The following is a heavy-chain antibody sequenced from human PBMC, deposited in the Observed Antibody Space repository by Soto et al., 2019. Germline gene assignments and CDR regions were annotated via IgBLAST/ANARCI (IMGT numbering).Heavy chain of an antibody. CDR3: ARDRITTRGDAFDL. V-gene: IGHV1-69*08. Sequence: QVQLVQSGAEVSKPGSSVKVSCKAPGGTFSTYIISWVRQAPGQGLEWMGRIIPIPDITHYDQKFQGRVTVTADRSTSTSYMELTSLKSEDTAVYYCARDRITTRGDAFDLWGQGTMVTVSS. CDR2: IIPIPDIT. CDR1: GGTFSTYI. J-gene: IGHJ3*01. D-gene: IGHD3-3*01.